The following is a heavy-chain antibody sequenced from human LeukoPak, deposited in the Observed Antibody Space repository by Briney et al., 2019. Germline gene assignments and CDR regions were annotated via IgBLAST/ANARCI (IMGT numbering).Heavy chain of an antibody. J-gene: IGHJ4*02. Sequence: KPSETLSLTCTVSGDSITTSSYYWGWIRQPLGKGLEWIGDIYYSGSTYYNPSLKSRVTISVDTSKNQFSLWLSSVTAADTAVYYCARLETYDSTLDYWGQGTLVTVSS. V-gene: IGHV4-39*01. CDR3: ARLETYDSTLDY. D-gene: IGHD3-22*01. CDR2: IYYSGST. CDR1: GDSITTSSYY.